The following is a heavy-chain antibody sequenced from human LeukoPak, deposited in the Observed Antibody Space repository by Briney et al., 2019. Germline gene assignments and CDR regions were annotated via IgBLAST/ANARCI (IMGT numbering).Heavy chain of an antibody. V-gene: IGHV3-23*01. CDR1: GFTFTTYA. Sequence: PGGSLRLSCAASGFTFTTYAMNWVRQAPGQGLEWVSSISGSGDNTYYAGSVKGRFTISRDNSNNTLYLQMNTLRAEDTALYYCAKQGRSGWFGSDFWGQGTQVTVSS. D-gene: IGHD6-19*01. CDR2: ISGSGDNT. CDR3: AKQGRSGWFGSDF. J-gene: IGHJ4*02.